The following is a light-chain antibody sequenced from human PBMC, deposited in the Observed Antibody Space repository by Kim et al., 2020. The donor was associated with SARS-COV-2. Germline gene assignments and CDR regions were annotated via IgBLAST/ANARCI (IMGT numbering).Light chain of an antibody. CDR2: AAS. V-gene: IGKV1-27*01. Sequence: ASVGDRVTITCRASQDSSKYLAWFQLKPGKAPTLLIYAASALQPGVPSRFSGSGSGTDFTLTVTSLQPEDVATYYCQKCDSAPWTFGQGTKVDIK. CDR3: QKCDSAPWT. J-gene: IGKJ1*01. CDR1: QDSSKY.